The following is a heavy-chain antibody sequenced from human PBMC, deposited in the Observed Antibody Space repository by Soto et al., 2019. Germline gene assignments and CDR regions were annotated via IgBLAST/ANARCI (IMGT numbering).Heavy chain of an antibody. CDR3: ARDSPHYYGSGSGLEAFDT. D-gene: IGHD3-10*01. CDR1: GFTFISYS. J-gene: IGHJ3*02. Sequence: PGGSLRLSCAASGFTFISYSMNWVLQAPGKGLEWVSYISSSSSTIYYADSVKGRFTISRDNAKNSLYLQMNSLRAEDTAVYYCARDSPHYYGSGSGLEAFDTWGQGTMVTVSS. CDR2: ISSSSSTI. V-gene: IGHV3-48*01.